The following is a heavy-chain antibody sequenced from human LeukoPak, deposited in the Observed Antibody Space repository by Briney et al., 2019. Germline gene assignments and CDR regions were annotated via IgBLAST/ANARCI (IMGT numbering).Heavy chain of an antibody. J-gene: IGHJ4*02. CDR2: INSDGSST. D-gene: IGHD2-15*01. CDR3: ARDGWGDCSGGSCYSWSVDY. CDR1: GFTFSSYW. V-gene: IGHV3-74*01. Sequence: PGGSLRLSCAASGFTFSSYWMHWVRQAPGKGLVWVSRINSDGSSTSYADSVKGRFTISRDNAKNTLYLQMNSLRAEDTAVYYCARDGWGDCSGGSCYSWSVDYWGQGTLVTVSS.